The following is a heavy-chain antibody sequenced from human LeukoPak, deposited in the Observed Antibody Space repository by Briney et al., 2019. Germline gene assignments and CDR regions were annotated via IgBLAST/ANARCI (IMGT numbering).Heavy chain of an antibody. CDR3: ARDRRGYSGYDY. V-gene: IGHV3-21*01. J-gene: IGHJ4*02. CDR2: ISSSSSYI. Sequence: GGSLRLSCAASGFTFSSYSMNWVRQAPGKGLEWVSSISSSSSYIYYADSVKGRFTISRDNAKNSLYLQMNSLRAEDTAVYYCARDRRGYSGYDYWGEGALVTVSS. CDR1: GFTFSSYS. D-gene: IGHD5-12*01.